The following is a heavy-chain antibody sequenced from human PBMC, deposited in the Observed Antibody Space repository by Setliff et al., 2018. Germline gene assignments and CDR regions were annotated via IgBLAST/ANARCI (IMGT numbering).Heavy chain of an antibody. D-gene: IGHD4-17*01. V-gene: IGHV1-2*02. Sequence: ASVKVSCKASAYTFIDYYLHWVRQAPGQGLEWMGWINPNSGDTYYVQKFQDRVTMTRDTSIRTAYMELSSLRSEDTAMYYCARLEKDYGDHVRKSLDYWGQGTLVTVSS. CDR2: INPNSGDT. CDR3: ARLEKDYGDHVRKSLDY. CDR1: AYTFIDYY. J-gene: IGHJ4*02.